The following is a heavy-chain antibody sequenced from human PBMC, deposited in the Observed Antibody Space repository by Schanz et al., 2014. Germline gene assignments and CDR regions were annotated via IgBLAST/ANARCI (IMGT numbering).Heavy chain of an antibody. J-gene: IGHJ4*02. Sequence: EVQLLESGGGLAQPGGSLRLACAASGFNFNTYAMSWVRQAPGKGLEWVSGLTEGGGGTYYTDAVKGRFTISRDSSKNTLYLQMNSLRAEDTAVYYCARGGATRFDYWGQGTLVAVSS. CDR1: GFNFNTYA. CDR2: LTEGGGGT. V-gene: IGHV3-23*01. CDR3: ARGGATRFDY. D-gene: IGHD1-26*01.